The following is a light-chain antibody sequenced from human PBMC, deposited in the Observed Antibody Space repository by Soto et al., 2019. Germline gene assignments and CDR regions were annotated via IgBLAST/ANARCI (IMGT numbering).Light chain of an antibody. V-gene: IGLV8-61*01. J-gene: IGLJ3*02. CDR2: TTN. CDR1: SGSVSTHHY. CDR3: VLYLGSGIWV. Sequence: QTVVTQEPSFSVSPGRAVTLTCGLSSGSVSTHHYPSWYQQTPGQAPRTLIYTTNTRSSGVPDRFSGSILGNKAALTITGAQADDESDYYCVLYLGSGIWVFGGGTQLTVL.